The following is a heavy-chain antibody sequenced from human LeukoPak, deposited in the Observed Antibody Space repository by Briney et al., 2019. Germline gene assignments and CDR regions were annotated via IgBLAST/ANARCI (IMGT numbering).Heavy chain of an antibody. CDR2: ITTSSSYM. CDR3: ARDPNVLGITPYYFDF. Sequence: GGSLRLSCAASGFTFSAYNMNWVRRTPGKGLEWVSSITTSSSYMFYADSVKGRFTISRDNAKNSLFLKTDTLRGDDTGIYYCARDPNVLGITPYYFDFWGQGTLVTVSS. J-gene: IGHJ4*02. CDR1: GFTFSAYN. D-gene: IGHD3-10*02. V-gene: IGHV3-21*01.